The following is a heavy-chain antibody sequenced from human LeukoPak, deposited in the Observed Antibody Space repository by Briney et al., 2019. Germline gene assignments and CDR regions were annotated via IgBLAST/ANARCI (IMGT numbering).Heavy chain of an antibody. V-gene: IGHV4-4*07. D-gene: IGHD2/OR15-2a*01. CDR1: GGSISSYY. CDR3: ARYLRSNWFDP. CDR2: IYAGGST. J-gene: IGHJ5*02. Sequence: SETLSLTCTVSGGSISSYYWSWIRQPAGKGLEWIGRIYAGGSTSYNPSLKSRVTMSVDSSRNHFSLNLSSVTAADTAVYYCARYLRSNWFDPWGQGTVVTVSS.